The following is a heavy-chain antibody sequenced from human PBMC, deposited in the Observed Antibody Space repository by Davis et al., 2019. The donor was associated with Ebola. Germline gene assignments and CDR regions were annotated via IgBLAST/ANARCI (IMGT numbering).Heavy chain of an antibody. D-gene: IGHD2-21*01. J-gene: IGHJ4*02. Sequence: GESLKISCVASGFSISSYGMHWVRQAPGKGLEWVAVMSFDGSKIYYADSVKGRFTTSRDTSKNTLYLQMNSLRAEDTAVYYCARWSSLDYWGQGTLVTVSS. CDR1: GFSISSYG. V-gene: IGHV3-30*03. CDR3: ARWSSLDY. CDR2: MSFDGSKI.